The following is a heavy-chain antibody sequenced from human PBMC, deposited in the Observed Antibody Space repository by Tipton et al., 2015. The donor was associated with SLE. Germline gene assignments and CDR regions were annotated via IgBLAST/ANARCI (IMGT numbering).Heavy chain of an antibody. CDR1: GDSISRSSYY. CDR2: IYYSGTT. J-gene: IGHJ6*03. CDR3: ARPFSSVSSGYWFYYMDV. Sequence: TLSLTCTVSGDSISRSSYYWGWIRQSPGKGLEWIGSIYYSGTTYYNPSLKSRVTMSVDTPNNQFSLKLTSVTAADTAVYYCARPFSSVSSGYWFYYMDVWGKGTTVTVSS. D-gene: IGHD6-19*01. V-gene: IGHV4-39*01.